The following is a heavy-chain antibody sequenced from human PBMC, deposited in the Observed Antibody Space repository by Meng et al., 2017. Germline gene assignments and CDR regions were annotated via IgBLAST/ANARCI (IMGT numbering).Heavy chain of an antibody. J-gene: IGHJ4*02. Sequence: GRVMQVRPEGEGPGASVKVSCKASGYTFAAYWIQWVRQAPGKGLEWMGRIDPKSDNTHYAQKFQGRVTMTRDTSISTAYMELSGLRSDDTAVYYCARDEDISAAGYLLGDFWGQGTLVTVSS. CDR1: GYTFAAYW. CDR2: IDPKSDNT. CDR3: ARDEDISAAGYLLGDF. D-gene: IGHD6-13*01. V-gene: IGHV1-2*06.